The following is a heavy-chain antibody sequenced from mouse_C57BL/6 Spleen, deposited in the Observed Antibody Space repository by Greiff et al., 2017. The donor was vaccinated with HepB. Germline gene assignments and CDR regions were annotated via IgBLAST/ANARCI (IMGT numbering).Heavy chain of an antibody. D-gene: IGHD1-1*01. CDR2: IYPGDGDT. V-gene: IGHV1-82*01. Sequence: QVQLKESGPELVKPGASVKISCKASGYAFSSSWMNWVKQRPGKGLEWIGRIYPGDGDTNYNGKFKGKATLTADKSSSTAYMQLGSLTSEDSAVYFCARLYGSSYWYFDVWGTGTTVTVSS. CDR1: GYAFSSSW. J-gene: IGHJ1*03. CDR3: ARLYGSSYWYFDV.